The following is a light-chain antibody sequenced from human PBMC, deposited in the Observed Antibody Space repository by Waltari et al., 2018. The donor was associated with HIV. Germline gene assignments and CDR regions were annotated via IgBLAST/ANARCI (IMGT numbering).Light chain of an antibody. Sequence: SYQLTQPPSVSVSPGQPASIPCSGHKLGDKYASWYQQKPGQSPVVVIYQDTKRPSGIPERFSGSNSGNTATLTISGTQAMDEADYYCQAWDSSTVVFGGGTKLTVL. CDR3: QAWDSSTVV. CDR2: QDT. CDR1: KLGDKY. V-gene: IGLV3-1*01. J-gene: IGLJ2*01.